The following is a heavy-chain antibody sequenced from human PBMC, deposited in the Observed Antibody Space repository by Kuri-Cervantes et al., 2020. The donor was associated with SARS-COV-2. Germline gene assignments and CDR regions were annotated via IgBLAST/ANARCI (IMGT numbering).Heavy chain of an antibody. J-gene: IGHJ4*02. CDR2: IRSKAYGGTT. CDR3: TRVSSSWYPYFDY. CDR1: GFTFGDYA. D-gene: IGHD6-13*01. V-gene: IGHV3-49*04. Sequence: GESLKISCTASGFTFGDYAMSWVRQAPGKGLEWVGFIRSKAYGGTTEYAASVKGRFTISRDDSKSIAYLQMNSPKTEDTAVYYCTRVSSSWYPYFDYWGQGTLVTVSS.